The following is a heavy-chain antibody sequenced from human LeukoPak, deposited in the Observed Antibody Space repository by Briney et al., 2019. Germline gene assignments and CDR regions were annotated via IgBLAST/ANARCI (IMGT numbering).Heavy chain of an antibody. V-gene: IGHV3-23*01. D-gene: IGHD3-22*01. Sequence: QPGGSLRLSCAASGFTFSSYAMSWVRQAPGKGLEWVSAISGSGGSTYYADSVKGRFTISRDNSKNTLYLQMNSLRAEDTAVYYCAKAYLEPPVYYYDSSSYYNRAFDIWGQGTMVTVSS. CDR2: ISGSGGST. CDR1: GFTFSSYA. J-gene: IGHJ3*02. CDR3: AKAYLEPPVYYYDSSSYYNRAFDI.